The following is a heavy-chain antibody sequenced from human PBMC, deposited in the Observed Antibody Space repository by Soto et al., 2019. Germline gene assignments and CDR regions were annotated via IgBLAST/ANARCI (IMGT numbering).Heavy chain of an antibody. CDR1: GGSISSGGYS. Sequence: SETLSLTCAVSGGSISSGGYSWSWIRQPPGKGLEWIGYIYHSGSTNYNPSLKSRVTISVDKSKNQFSLKLSSVTAADTAVYYCARSYRPPAHWFDPWGQGTLVTVSS. V-gene: IGHV4-30-2*01. J-gene: IGHJ5*02. D-gene: IGHD3-16*02. CDR3: ARSYRPPAHWFDP. CDR2: IYHSGST.